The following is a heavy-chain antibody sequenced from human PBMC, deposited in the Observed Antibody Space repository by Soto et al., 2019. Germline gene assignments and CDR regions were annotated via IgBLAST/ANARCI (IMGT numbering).Heavy chain of an antibody. D-gene: IGHD3-22*01. CDR3: ARHYYDSSGYYGGY. Sequence: QLQLQESGPGLVKPSETLSLTCTVSGGSISSSSYYWGWIRQPPGKGLEWIGSIYYSGSTYYNPSLKSRVTISVDTSKNQFSLKLSSVTAADTAVYYCARHYYDSSGYYGGYWGQGTLVTVSS. CDR1: GGSISSSSYY. J-gene: IGHJ4*02. V-gene: IGHV4-39*01. CDR2: IYYSGST.